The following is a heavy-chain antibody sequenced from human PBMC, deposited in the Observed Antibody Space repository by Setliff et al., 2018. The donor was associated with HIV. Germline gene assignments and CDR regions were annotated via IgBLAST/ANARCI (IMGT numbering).Heavy chain of an antibody. V-gene: IGHV1-69*13. D-gene: IGHD6-19*01. CDR2: IIPIFGTA. J-gene: IGHJ4*02. CDR3: ASSPADYGFRSGWYRFES. CDR1: GGTFSSYA. Sequence: ASVKVSCKASGGTFSSYAISWVRQAPGQGLEWMGGIIPIFGTANYAQKFQGRVTITADESTSTAYMELSSLRSEDTAVYYCASSPADYGFRSGWYRFESWGQGTLVTVSS.